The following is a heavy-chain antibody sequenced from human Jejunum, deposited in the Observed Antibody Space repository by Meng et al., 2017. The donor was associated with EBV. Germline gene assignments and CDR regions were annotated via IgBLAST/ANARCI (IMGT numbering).Heavy chain of an antibody. J-gene: IGHJ5*02. CDR1: GYTFTDYY. Sequence: EVQGVWSGAWGKKPGASVKISCKVSGYTFTDYYIHWVQQAPGKGLEWMGLVDPEDGETIYAEKFQGRVTITADTSTDTAYMELSSLTSEDTAVFYCAAVPCSDGICYLNWFDPWGQGTLVTVSS. CDR2: VDPEDGET. CDR3: AAVPCSDGICYLNWFDP. V-gene: IGHV1-69-2*01. D-gene: IGHD2-15*01.